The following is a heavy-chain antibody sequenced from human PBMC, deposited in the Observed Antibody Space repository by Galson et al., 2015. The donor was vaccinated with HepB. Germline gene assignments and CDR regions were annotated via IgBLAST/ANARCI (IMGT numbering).Heavy chain of an antibody. J-gene: IGHJ4*02. CDR3: AVWGRNWNYGASQV. CDR2: IIPIFGTA. V-gene: IGHV1-69*13. D-gene: IGHD1-7*01. CDR1: GGNFSSYA. Sequence: SVKVPCKASGGNFSSYAISWVRQAPGQGLEWMGGIIPIFGTANYAQKFRGRVTITADESTSTAYMELSSLRSEDTAVYYCAVWGRNWNYGASQVWGQGTLVTVSS.